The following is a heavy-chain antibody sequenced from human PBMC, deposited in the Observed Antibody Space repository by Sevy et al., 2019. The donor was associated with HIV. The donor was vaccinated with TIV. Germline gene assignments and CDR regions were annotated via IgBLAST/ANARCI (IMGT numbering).Heavy chain of an antibody. CDR3: AREEGVARGFDY. Sequence: SETLSLTCTVSGGSISSYYWSWIRQPPGKGLEWIGYIYYSGSTNYNPSLKSRVTISVDTSKNQFSLKLSSVTAAETAVYYCAREEGVARGFDYWGQGTLVTVSS. CDR1: GGSISSYY. V-gene: IGHV4-59*13. J-gene: IGHJ4*02. CDR2: IYYSGST.